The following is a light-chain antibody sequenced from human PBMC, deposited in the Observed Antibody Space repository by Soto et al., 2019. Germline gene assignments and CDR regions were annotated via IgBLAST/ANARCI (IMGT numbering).Light chain of an antibody. V-gene: IGLV2-23*01. CDR1: SSDVGNYNL. CDR3: CSYAGSSTYV. Sequence: LTQPASVSGSPGQSITISCTGTSSDVGNYNLVSWYQQHPGRAPKLMIYEGSERPSGVSNRFYGSKSGNKASLTISGLPAEDEGDYYCCSYAGSSTYVYGPGTQVTVL. CDR2: EGS. J-gene: IGLJ1*01.